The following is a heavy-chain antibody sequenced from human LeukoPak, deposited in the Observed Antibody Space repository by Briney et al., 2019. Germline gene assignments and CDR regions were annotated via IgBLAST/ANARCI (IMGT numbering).Heavy chain of an antibody. J-gene: IGHJ4*02. CDR2: ISGSGGST. CDR3: AKDIVATIDYFDY. Sequence: PGGSLRLSCAASGFTFSSYAMSWVRQAPGKGLEWVSAISGSGGSTYYADSGTGRFTISSDNSKNTLYLQMNSLRAEDTAVYYCAKDIVATIDYFDYWGQGTLVTVSS. CDR1: GFTFSSYA. D-gene: IGHD5-12*01. V-gene: IGHV3-23*01.